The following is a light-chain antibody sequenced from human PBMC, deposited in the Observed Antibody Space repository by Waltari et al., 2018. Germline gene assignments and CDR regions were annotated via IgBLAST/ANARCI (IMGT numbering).Light chain of an antibody. CDR1: PSTIGTRP. CDR3: QTWDSSLSAWV. V-gene: IGLV1-51*01. J-gene: IGLJ3*02. CDR2: HNT. Sequence: QSVLPQPPSVSAAPGQKVTISCSRSPSTIGTRPVSWYQQPPGTAPKLLIYHNTQRFSGIPDRFSASKSGTSATLGISGLQTGDEADYYCQTWDSSLSAWVFGGGTKVTVL.